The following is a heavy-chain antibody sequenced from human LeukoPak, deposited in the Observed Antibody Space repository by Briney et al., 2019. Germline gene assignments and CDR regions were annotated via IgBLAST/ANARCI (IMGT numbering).Heavy chain of an antibody. CDR3: ARARNPGIAAADSNWFDP. D-gene: IGHD6-13*01. CDR1: GPSFSGSC. Sequence: PSETLSLTCAVYGPSFSGSCWGWVRRPPGKGRGWVGEIKQSGRTNYNPSLKSRVTISVDTSNNQFSLKLSSVAAADTAVYYCARARNPGIAAADSNWFDPWGQGTLVTVSS. J-gene: IGHJ5*02. CDR2: IKQSGRT. V-gene: IGHV4-34*01.